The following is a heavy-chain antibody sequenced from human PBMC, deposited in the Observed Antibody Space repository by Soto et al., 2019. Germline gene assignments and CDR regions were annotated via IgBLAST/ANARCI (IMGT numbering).Heavy chain of an antibody. D-gene: IGHD3-22*01. Sequence: QVQLQESGPGLVKPSQTLSLTCTVSGGSISSGDYDWSWIRQPPGRGLEWIGYIYYSGSTYYNPSLKSRVTISVDTSKNQFSLKLSSVTAADTAVYYCARDISGYDYYDSSGSEGDYWGQGTLVTVSS. CDR2: IYYSGST. V-gene: IGHV4-30-4*01. J-gene: IGHJ4*02. CDR1: GGSISSGDYD. CDR3: ARDISGYDYYDSSGSEGDY.